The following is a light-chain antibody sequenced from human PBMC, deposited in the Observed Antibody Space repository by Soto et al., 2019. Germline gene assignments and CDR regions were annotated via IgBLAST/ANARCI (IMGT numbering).Light chain of an antibody. CDR3: SSYTSSSPFV. J-gene: IGLJ1*01. Sequence: QSVLTQPASVSGSPGQSITISCTGTSSDVGGYNYVSWYQQHPGKAPQLMIFEVSNRPSGVSNRFSGSKSGNTASQTISGLQAEDEADYYCSSYTSSSPFVFGTGTKLTVL. CDR1: SSDVGGYNY. V-gene: IGLV2-14*01. CDR2: EVS.